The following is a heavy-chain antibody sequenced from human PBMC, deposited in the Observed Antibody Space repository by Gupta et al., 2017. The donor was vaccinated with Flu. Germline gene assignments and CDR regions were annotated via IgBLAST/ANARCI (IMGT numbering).Heavy chain of an antibody. Sequence: QITLKESGPTLVKPTQTLTLTCTFSGFSLSTSGVGVGWIRQPPGKALEWLALIYWDDDKRYSPSLKSRLTITKDTSKNQVVLTMTNMDPVDTATYYCAHTAYDILTPNRYFYYTMDVWGQGTTVTVSS. J-gene: IGHJ6*02. CDR2: IYWDDDK. D-gene: IGHD3-9*01. V-gene: IGHV2-5*02. CDR3: AHTAYDILTPNRYFYYTMDV. CDR1: GFSLSTSGVG.